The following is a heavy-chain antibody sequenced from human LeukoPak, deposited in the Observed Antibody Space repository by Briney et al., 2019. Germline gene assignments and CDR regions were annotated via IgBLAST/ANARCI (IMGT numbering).Heavy chain of an antibody. CDR1: GFTFSSYA. J-gene: IGHJ6*02. V-gene: IGHV3-30-3*01. CDR3: ARDLGAAAGTLYYYGMDV. CDR2: ISYDGSIK. D-gene: IGHD6-13*01. Sequence: GGSLRLSCAASGFTFSSYAMHWVRQAPGKGLEWVAVISYDGSIKYYADSVKGRFTISRDNSKNTLYLQMNSLRAEDTAVYYCARDLGAAAGTLYYYGMDVWGQGTTVTVSS.